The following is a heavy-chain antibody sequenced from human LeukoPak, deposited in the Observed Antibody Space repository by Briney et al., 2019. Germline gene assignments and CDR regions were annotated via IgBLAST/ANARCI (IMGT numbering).Heavy chain of an antibody. J-gene: IGHJ4*02. CDR1: GFTFSSYA. D-gene: IGHD5-24*01. CDR3: AREAMAATFNDY. CDR2: SSFDGGKE. Sequence: GGSLRLSCAASGFTFSSYAMSWVRQAPGKGLEWLAVSSFDGGKEYHADSVKGRFTVSRDNVKNTVYLQMDSLSTEDTGRYFCAREAMAATFNDYWGQGTVVSVSS. V-gene: IGHV3-30-3*01.